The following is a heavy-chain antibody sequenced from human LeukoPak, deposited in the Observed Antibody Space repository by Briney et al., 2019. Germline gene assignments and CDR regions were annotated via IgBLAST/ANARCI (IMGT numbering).Heavy chain of an antibody. D-gene: IGHD6-6*01. CDR2: ISGDGATT. Sequence: GGSLRLSCAASGFTFGNYPMHWIRQAPGKSPEWVSFISGDGATTRYGDSVQGRFTISRDNSKNSLCLQMNSLKTDDSALYYCVRDTRPPFWGQGTLVTVSS. CDR3: VRDTRPPF. V-gene: IGHV3-43*02. J-gene: IGHJ4*02. CDR1: GFTFGNYP.